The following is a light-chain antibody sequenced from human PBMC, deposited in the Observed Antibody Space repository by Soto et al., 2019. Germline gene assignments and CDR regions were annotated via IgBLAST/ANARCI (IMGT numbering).Light chain of an antibody. V-gene: IGLV2-23*01. CDR3: CSSAPESTYV. CDR2: KGT. Sequence: QSALAQPASVSGSPGQSITISCTGTSRDIGAYDSVSWYQQHPHKAPQVIIFKGTQRPSGVSNRFSGSTSGNAASLTISGLAADDEADYFCCSSAPESTYVFGTGTKVTVL. J-gene: IGLJ1*01. CDR1: SRDIGAYDS.